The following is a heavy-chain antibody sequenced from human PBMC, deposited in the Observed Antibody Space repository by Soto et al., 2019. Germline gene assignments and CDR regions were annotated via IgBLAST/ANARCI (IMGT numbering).Heavy chain of an antibody. V-gene: IGHV3-30-3*01. CDR3: ARDNCNGQSCSFFHFGVDV. CDR2: VSYDESNK. CDR1: GFTFSSYA. D-gene: IGHD2-15*01. Sequence: AGGSLRLSCAASGFTFSSYAMHWVRQAPGKGLEWVAVVSYDESNKYYAESGKGRFTISRDNSKNTLHLKKNSLKTEDAAVYYCARDNCNGQSCSFFHFGVDVWGQGTTVTVSS. J-gene: IGHJ6*02.